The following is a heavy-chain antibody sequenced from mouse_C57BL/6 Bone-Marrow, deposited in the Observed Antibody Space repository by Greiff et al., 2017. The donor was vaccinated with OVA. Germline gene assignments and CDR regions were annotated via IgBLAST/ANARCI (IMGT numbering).Heavy chain of an antibody. CDR2: IHPNSGST. CDR1: GYTFTSYW. CDR3: ARPCDNDRDYYDMDF. J-gene: IGHJ4*01. V-gene: IGHV1-64*01. D-gene: IGHD2-4*01. Sequence: VQLQQPGAELVKPGASVKLSCKASGYTFTSYWMHWVKQRPGQGLEWIGMIHPNSGSTNYNEKFKSKATLTVDKSSSTAYMQLRSLTSKDSAVYYCARPCDNDRDYYDMDFWGQGTSVTVSS.